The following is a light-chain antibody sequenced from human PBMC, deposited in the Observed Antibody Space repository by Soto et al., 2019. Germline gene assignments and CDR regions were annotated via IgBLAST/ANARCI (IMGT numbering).Light chain of an antibody. J-gene: IGLJ1*01. CDR3: GSWDRSVSGFV. Sequence: QSVLTQPPSVSAAPGQKVTISCSGSTSNIGNNYVSWFQQLPGTAPKLIIYQSNRRPSGIPDRFSGSKSGTSATLGITGLQTGDEADYYCGSWDRSVSGFVFGTGTKLIVL. CDR2: QSN. CDR1: TSNIGNNY. V-gene: IGLV1-51*02.